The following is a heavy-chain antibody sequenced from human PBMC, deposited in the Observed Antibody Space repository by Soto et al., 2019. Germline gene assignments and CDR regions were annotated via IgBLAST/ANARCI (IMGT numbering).Heavy chain of an antibody. V-gene: IGHV5-51*01. CDR2: IYPGDSDT. CDR3: ARHSPYDTLTGYYYGMDV. CDR1: GYSFTSYW. Sequence: GESLKISCKGSGYSFTSYWIGWVRQMPGKGLEWMGIIYPGDSDTRYSPSFQGQVTISADKSISTAYLQWSSLKASDTAMYYCARHSPYDTLTGYYYGMDVWGQGTTVTSP. J-gene: IGHJ6*02. D-gene: IGHD3-9*01.